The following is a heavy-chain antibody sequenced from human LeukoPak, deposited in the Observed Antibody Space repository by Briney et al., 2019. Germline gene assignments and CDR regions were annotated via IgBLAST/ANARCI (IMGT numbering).Heavy chain of an antibody. J-gene: IGHJ4*02. CDR1: GFTFTSSA. V-gene: IGHV1-58*02. Sequence: SVKVSCKASGFTFTSSAMQWVRQARGQRLEWIGWIVVGSGNTNYTQKFQERVTITRDMSTSTAYMELSSLRSEDTAVYYCARDPSGSYEDPHYFDYWGQGTLVTVSS. CDR3: ARDPSGSYEDPHYFDY. D-gene: IGHD1-26*01. CDR2: IVVGSGNT.